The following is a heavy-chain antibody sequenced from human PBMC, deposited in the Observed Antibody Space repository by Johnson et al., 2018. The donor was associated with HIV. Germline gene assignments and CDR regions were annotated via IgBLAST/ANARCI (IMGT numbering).Heavy chain of an antibody. CDR3: ASMGLGGSAFDI. J-gene: IGHJ3*02. CDR1: GFTFSSYA. V-gene: IGHV3-30-3*01. Sequence: QMQLVESGGGFVQPGRSLRLSCAASGFTFSSYAMHWVRQAPGEGLEWVALISYDGSNKYYADSVKGRFTISRDNSKNTLYLQMNSLRAEDTAVYHCASMGLGGSAFDIWGQGTMVTVSS. D-gene: IGHD3-16*01. CDR2: ISYDGSNK.